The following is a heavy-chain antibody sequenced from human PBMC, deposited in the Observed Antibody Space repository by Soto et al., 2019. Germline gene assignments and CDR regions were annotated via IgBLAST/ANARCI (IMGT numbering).Heavy chain of an antibody. D-gene: IGHD2-2*01. Sequence: ALGLSCASSGFTFNIFVMHWVRQAPGKGLEWVAAISYDGSSIFYPDSVKGRFTISRDNSKNTLYLQMNSLRVEDTAVYYCAKKLPGSQYALFDSWGQGTLVTFSS. CDR2: ISYDGSSI. CDR1: GFTFNIFV. J-gene: IGHJ4*02. V-gene: IGHV3-30*18. CDR3: AKKLPGSQYALFDS.